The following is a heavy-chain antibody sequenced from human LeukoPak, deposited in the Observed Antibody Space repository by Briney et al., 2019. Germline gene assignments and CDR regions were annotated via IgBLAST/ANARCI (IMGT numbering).Heavy chain of an antibody. CDR3: ASPADYDILTGLDY. CDR2: ISYDGSNK. CDR1: GFTFSSYG. Sequence: PGGSLRLSCAASGFTFSSYGMHWVRQAPGKGLEWVAVISYDGSNKYYADSVKGRFTISRDNSKNTLYLQMNSLRAEDTAVYYCASPADYDILTGLDYWGQGTLVTVSS. V-gene: IGHV3-30*03. D-gene: IGHD3-9*01. J-gene: IGHJ4*02.